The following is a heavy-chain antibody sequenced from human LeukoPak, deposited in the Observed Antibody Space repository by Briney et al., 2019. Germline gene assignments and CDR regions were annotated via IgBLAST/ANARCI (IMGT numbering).Heavy chain of an antibody. CDR1: GGTFSSYV. D-gene: IGHD4-17*01. CDR3: ARADYGDAYGMDV. Sequence: GASVKVSCKASGGTFSSYVISWVRQAPGQGLEWMGGIIPIFGTANYAQKFQGRVTITADESTSTAYMELSSLRSEDTAVYYCARADYGDAYGMDVWGQGTTVTVSS. CDR2: IIPIFGTA. V-gene: IGHV1-69*13. J-gene: IGHJ6*02.